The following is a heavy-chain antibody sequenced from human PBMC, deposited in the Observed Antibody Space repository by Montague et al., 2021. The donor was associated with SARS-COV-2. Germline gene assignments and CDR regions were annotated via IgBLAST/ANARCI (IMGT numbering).Heavy chain of an antibody. V-gene: IGHV4-59*01. CDR1: GGSISSYY. Sequence: SETLSLTCTVSGGSISSYYWSWIRQPPGKGLEWIGYIYYSGSTNYNPYLKSRVTISVDTSKNQFSLKLSSVTAADTAVYYFAGISKYSYGSYYYGMDVWGQGTTVTVSS. J-gene: IGHJ6*02. D-gene: IGHD5-18*01. CDR3: AGISKYSYGSYYYGMDV. CDR2: IYYSGST.